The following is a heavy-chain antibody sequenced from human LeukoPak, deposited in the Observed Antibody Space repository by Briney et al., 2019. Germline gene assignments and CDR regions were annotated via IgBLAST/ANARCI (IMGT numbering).Heavy chain of an antibody. V-gene: IGHV4-4*07. CDR3: ASSFAVAGYYHGMDV. D-gene: IGHD3-3*01. J-gene: IGHJ6*02. Sequence: SETLSLTCTVSGGSITSYYWSWIRQPAGKGLEWIGRIHTGGSTNYNPSLKSRVTMSVDTSKNRFSLKLTSVTATDTAMYYCASSFAVAGYYHGMDVRGQGTTVTVSS. CDR2: IHTGGST. CDR1: GGSITSYY.